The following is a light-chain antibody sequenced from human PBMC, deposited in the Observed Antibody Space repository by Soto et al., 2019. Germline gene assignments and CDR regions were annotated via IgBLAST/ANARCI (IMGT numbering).Light chain of an antibody. CDR2: SAS. J-gene: IGKJ3*01. V-gene: IGKV1-12*01. CDR1: QDISSW. CDR3: QQANSFPIA. Sequence: DIQMTQSPSSVSASVGDRVTITCRASQDISSWLAWYQQKPGKAPNLLISSASALQSGVPSRFSGSGSGTDFTLTITSLQPEDFATYYCQQANSFPIAFGPGTKLDIK.